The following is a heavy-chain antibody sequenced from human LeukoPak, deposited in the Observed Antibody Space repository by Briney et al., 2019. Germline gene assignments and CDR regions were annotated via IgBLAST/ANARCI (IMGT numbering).Heavy chain of an antibody. J-gene: IGHJ2*01. CDR1: GGSISNYY. CDR2: IYNSGSP. Sequence: SETLSLTCTFSGGSISNYYWTWIRQPAGKGLEWIGRIYNSGSPNYNPSLKSRVSMSVDTSKNQFSLKLSSVTAADTAVYYCARDPDFGDYWYFDLWGRGTLVTVSS. CDR3: ARDPDFGDYWYFDL. V-gene: IGHV4-4*07. D-gene: IGHD4-17*01.